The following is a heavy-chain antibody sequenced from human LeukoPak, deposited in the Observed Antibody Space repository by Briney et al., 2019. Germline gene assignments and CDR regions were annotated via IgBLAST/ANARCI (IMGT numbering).Heavy chain of an antibody. V-gene: IGHV4-61*01. CDR1: GGSISSGSYY. CDR3: AAVNLYYYYYYMDV. J-gene: IGHJ6*03. Sequence: SETLSLTCTVSGGSISSGSYYWSWIRQPPGKGLEWIGYIYYSGSTNYNPSLKSRVTISVDTSKNQFSLKLSSVTAADTAVYYCAAVNLYYYYYYMDVWGKGTTVTVSS. D-gene: IGHD6-19*01. CDR2: IYYSGST.